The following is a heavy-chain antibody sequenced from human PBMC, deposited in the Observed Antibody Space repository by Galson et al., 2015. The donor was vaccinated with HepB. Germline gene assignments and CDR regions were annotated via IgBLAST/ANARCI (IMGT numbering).Heavy chain of an antibody. CDR2: IYYSGST. V-gene: IGHV4-39*01. CDR3: ASHVEEWELPFDY. D-gene: IGHD1-26*01. J-gene: IGHJ4*02. Sequence: ETLSLTCTVSGGSISSSSYYWGWIRQPPGKGLEWIGSIYYSGSTYYNPSLKSRVTISVDTSKNQFSLKLSSVTAADTAVYYCASHVEEWELPFDYWGQGTLVTVSS. CDR1: GGSISSSSYY.